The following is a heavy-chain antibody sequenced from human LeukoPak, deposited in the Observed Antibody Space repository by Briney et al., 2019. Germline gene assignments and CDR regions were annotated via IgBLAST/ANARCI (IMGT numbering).Heavy chain of an antibody. CDR1: GGTFSSYA. CDR2: IIPIFGTA. J-gene: IGHJ5*02. D-gene: IGHD3-3*01. V-gene: IGHV1-69*13. CDR3: ARAARQYYDFWSGYYPYNWFDP. Sequence: SVKVSCKASGGTFSSYAISWVRQAPGQGLEWMGGIIPIFGTANYAQKFQGRVTITADESTSTAYTELSSLRSEDTAVYYCARAARQYYDFWSGYYPYNWFDPWGQGTLVTVSS.